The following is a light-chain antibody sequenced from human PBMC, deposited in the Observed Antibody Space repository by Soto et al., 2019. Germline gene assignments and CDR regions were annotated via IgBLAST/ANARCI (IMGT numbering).Light chain of an antibody. CDR3: HQRSSWPPA. CDR2: GAS. Sequence: EIVLTQSPGTLSLSPGERATLSCRASQSVSSSYLAWYQQKPGQAPRLLIYGASNRATGIPARFSGSGSGTDFTLTISSLEPEDFAVYYCHQRSSWPPAFGQGTRLEIK. J-gene: IGKJ5*01. CDR1: QSVSSSY. V-gene: IGKV3D-20*02.